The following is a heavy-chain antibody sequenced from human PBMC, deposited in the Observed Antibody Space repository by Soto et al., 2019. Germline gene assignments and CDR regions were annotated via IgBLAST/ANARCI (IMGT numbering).Heavy chain of an antibody. CDR3: ARVRTPFKYYFDY. CDR1: GFTFSSYW. V-gene: IGHV3-7*01. Sequence: EVQLVESGGGLVQPGGSLRLSCAASGFTFSSYWMSWVIQAPGHGLEWVANIKQDGREKYYVDLVKGRFTISRDNAKNALYLQMNSLRAEDTALYYCARVRTPFKYYFDYWGQGTLVTVSS. J-gene: IGHJ4*02. CDR2: IKQDGREK.